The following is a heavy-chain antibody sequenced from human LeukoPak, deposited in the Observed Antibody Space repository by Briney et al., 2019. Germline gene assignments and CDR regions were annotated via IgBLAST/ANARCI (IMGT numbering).Heavy chain of an antibody. J-gene: IGHJ4*02. Sequence: GGTLRLSCAASGFTLSTHCMTWVRQAPGTGLEWISSVYTVRPTYSADSVMGRFTICRHNSRNTVYLQLSRLTGEDAAVYYCARVDAVMAYYFDLWGQGTLVTVSS. CDR2: VYTVRPT. CDR1: GFTLSTHC. CDR3: ARVDAVMAYYFDL. D-gene: IGHD5-18*01. V-gene: IGHV3-53*04.